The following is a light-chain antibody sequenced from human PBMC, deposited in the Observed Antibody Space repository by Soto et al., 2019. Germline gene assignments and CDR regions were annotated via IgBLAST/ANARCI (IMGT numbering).Light chain of an antibody. Sequence: EIVLTQSPGTLSSSPGESATLSCSAIQRVSSSYLAWYQQKPGQAPRLLINGASSRATGIPARFRGSESGIEFILTISSLQSEDFAVYYCQQYKNGWSFGQGTKVDIK. CDR1: QRVSSSY. CDR3: QQYKNGWS. V-gene: IGKV3-20*01. J-gene: IGKJ1*01. CDR2: GAS.